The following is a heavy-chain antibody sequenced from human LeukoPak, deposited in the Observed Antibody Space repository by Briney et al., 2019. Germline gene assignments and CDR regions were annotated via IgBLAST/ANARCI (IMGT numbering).Heavy chain of an antibody. V-gene: IGHV3-23*01. D-gene: IGHD6-19*01. CDR3: AKVNEVWQWLGKVERYNWFDP. CDR1: GFTFSSYA. J-gene: IGHJ5*02. CDR2: ISGSGGST. Sequence: GGSLRLSCAASGFTFSSYAMSWVRQAPGKGLEWVSAISGSGGSTYYADSVKGRFTISRDNSKNTLYLQMNSLRAEDTAVYYCAKVNEVWQWLGKVERYNWFDPWGQGTLVTVSS.